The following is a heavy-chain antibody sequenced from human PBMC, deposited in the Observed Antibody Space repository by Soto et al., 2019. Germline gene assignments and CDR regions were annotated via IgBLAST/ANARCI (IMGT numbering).Heavy chain of an antibody. CDR3: ASTEDYYGSGSYRVAFDI. D-gene: IGHD3-10*01. Sequence: QVQLVQSGAEVKKPGASVKVSCKASGYTFTSYGISWVRQAPGQGLEWMGWISAYNGNTNYAQKLQGRVTMTTDTSTSTAYMKLRSLRSDDTAVYYCASTEDYYGSGSYRVAFDIWGQGTMVTVSS. CDR2: ISAYNGNT. V-gene: IGHV1-18*01. J-gene: IGHJ3*02. CDR1: GYTFTSYG.